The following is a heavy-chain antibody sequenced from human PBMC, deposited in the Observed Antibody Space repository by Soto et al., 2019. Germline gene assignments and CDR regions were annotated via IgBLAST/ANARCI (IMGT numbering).Heavy chain of an antibody. Sequence: SETLSLTCTVSSGSVSTYYWSWIRQPAGKGLEWVGRIFINGNTNYNPSLRSRVTMSVDTSKGQFSLNLTSVTAADTAVYFCARSGGSYNFDSWGQGILVTVSS. CDR3: ARSGGSYNFDS. J-gene: IGHJ4*02. CDR1: SGSVSTYY. CDR2: IFINGNT. D-gene: IGHD1-26*01. V-gene: IGHV4-4*07.